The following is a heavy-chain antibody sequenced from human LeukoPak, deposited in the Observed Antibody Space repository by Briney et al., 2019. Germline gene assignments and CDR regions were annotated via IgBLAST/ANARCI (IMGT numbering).Heavy chain of an antibody. D-gene: IGHD5-12*01. CDR3: ARADGGFSGYATYNCYYYMDV. Sequence: PGGSLRLSCAASGFTVSGNYMSWVRQAPGKRLEWVSVIYSGGDTYYADSVKGRFTLSRDSSKNTLYLQMNSLRAEDTAVYYCARADGGFSGYATYNCYYYMDVWGKGTTVTVSS. J-gene: IGHJ6*03. V-gene: IGHV3-53*01. CDR2: IYSGGDT. CDR1: GFTVSGNY.